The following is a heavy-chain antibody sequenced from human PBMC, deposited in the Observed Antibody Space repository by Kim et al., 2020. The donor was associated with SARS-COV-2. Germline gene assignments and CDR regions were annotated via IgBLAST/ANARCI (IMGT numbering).Heavy chain of an antibody. Sequence: SETLSLTCTVSGGSISSSSYYWGWIRQPPGKGLEWIGSIYYSGSTYYNPSLKSRDTISVDTSKNQFSLKLSSVTAADTAVYYCARRSDYDSSGYYYEFDYWGQGTLVTVSS. D-gene: IGHD3-22*01. CDR1: GGSISSSSYY. V-gene: IGHV4-39*01. J-gene: IGHJ4*02. CDR2: IYYSGST. CDR3: ARRSDYDSSGYYYEFDY.